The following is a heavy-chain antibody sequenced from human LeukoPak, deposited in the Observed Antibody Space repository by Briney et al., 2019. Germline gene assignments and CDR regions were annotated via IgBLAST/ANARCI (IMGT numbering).Heavy chain of an antibody. V-gene: IGHV3-30*04. CDR3: ASRHYDFGYY. J-gene: IGHJ4*02. CDR2: ISYDGSNK. Sequence: PGRSLRLSCAASGFTFSSYPMHWVRRAPGKGLEWVAVISYDGSNKYYADSVKGRFTISRDSSKNTLYLQMNSLRAEDTAVYYCASRHYDFGYYWGQGTQVTVSS. CDR1: GFTFSSYP. D-gene: IGHD4-17*01.